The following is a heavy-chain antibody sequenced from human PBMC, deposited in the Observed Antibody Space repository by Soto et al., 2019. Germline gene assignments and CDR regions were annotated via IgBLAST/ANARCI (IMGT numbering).Heavy chain of an antibody. J-gene: IGHJ6*02. CDR3: ARLSYDSSGYPSAYYYYGMDV. Sequence: LKISCKGPGYSFTSYWIGWVRQMPGKGLEWMGIIYPGDSDTRYSPSFQGQVTISADKSISTAYLQWSSLKASDTAMYYCARLSYDSSGYPSAYYYYGMDVWGQGTTVTASS. D-gene: IGHD3-22*01. CDR1: GYSFTSYW. V-gene: IGHV5-51*01. CDR2: IYPGDSDT.